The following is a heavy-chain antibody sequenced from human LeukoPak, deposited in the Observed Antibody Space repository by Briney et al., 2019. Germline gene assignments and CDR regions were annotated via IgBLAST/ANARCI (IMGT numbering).Heavy chain of an antibody. J-gene: IGHJ4*02. D-gene: IGHD4-17*01. CDR3: ARGYDYGDYVGDFDY. Sequence: SSVKVSCKAPGYTFTSYPISWVRQAPGQGLEWMGWITTYNGNTNSAQKLQGRVTMTTDTSTSTAYMDLRGLRSDDTAVYYCARGYDYGDYVGDFDYWGQGTLVTVSS. CDR2: ITTYNGNT. V-gene: IGHV1-18*01. CDR1: GYTFTSYP.